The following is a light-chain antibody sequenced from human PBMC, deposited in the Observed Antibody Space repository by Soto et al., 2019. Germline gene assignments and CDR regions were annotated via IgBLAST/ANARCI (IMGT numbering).Light chain of an antibody. CDR3: QQYRNSPYS. V-gene: IGKV3-20*01. CDR2: GAS. Sequence: EIVLTQSPGTLSLSPGERATLSCRASQSVGSSYLAWYRQNPGQAPRLLIYGASSRATGVPDRFSGSGSGTDFTLTSSRLEPDDFAVYYCQQYRNSPYSFGQGTKLEIK. J-gene: IGKJ2*01. CDR1: QSVGSSY.